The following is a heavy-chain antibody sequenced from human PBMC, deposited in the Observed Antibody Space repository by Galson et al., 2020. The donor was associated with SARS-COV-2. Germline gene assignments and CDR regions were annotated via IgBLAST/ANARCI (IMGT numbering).Heavy chain of an antibody. Sequence: GSPLKISGKGSGSSFTSYWTGWLGQIPGKGLEWMGIIYPGDPDTRSIPSSQGQVTISADKSISTAYLQWSSLKASDTAMYYGSRRGWGDILTGYYTAFDYWGQGTLVTVSS. CDR3: SRRGWGDILTGYYTAFDY. D-gene: IGHD3-9*01. CDR1: GSSFTSYW. CDR2: IYPGDPDT. V-gene: IGHV5-51*01. J-gene: IGHJ4*02.